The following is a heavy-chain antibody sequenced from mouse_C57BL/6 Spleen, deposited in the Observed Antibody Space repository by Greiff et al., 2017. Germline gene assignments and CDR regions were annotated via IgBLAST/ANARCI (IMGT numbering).Heavy chain of an antibody. CDR1: GYTFTDYE. Sequence: VQLQQSGAELVRPGASVTLSCKASGYTFTDYEMHWVKQTPVHGLEWIGAIDPETGGTAYNQKFKGTAILTADKSSSTAYMELRSLTSEDSAVYYCTRSVYYGSSYWYFDVWGTGTTVTVSS. V-gene: IGHV1-15*01. J-gene: IGHJ1*03. CDR3: TRSVYYGSSYWYFDV. CDR2: IDPETGGT. D-gene: IGHD1-1*01.